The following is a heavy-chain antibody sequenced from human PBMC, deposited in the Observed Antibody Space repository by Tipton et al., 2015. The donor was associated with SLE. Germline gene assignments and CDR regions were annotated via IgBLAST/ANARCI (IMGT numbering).Heavy chain of an antibody. CDR2: IYPGDSDT. V-gene: IGHV5-51*03. CDR3: ARLATVTSDFDF. Sequence: QLVQSGAEVKKPGESLKISCKSSGYSFTTYWIAWVRQMPGKGLEWMGIIYPGDSDTRYSPSFQGQVTISADKSISTAYLQWSSLKAADPAMYYCARLATVTSDFDFWGQGTLVTVSS. J-gene: IGHJ4*02. D-gene: IGHD4-17*01. CDR1: GYSFTTYW.